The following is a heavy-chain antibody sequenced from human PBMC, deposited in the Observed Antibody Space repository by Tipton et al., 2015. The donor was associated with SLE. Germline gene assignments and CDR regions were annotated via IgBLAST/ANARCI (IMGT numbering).Heavy chain of an antibody. Sequence: SLRLSCGASGFTFSSYAMHWVRQAPGKGLEYVSAISSNGGSTYYANSVKGRFTISRDNSKNTLYLQMGSLRAGDMAVYYCAGGTMVVPSYWGQGTLVTVSS. CDR3: AGGTMVVPSY. CDR2: ISSNGGST. D-gene: IGHD4/OR15-4a*01. J-gene: IGHJ4*02. CDR1: GFTFSSYA. V-gene: IGHV3-64*01.